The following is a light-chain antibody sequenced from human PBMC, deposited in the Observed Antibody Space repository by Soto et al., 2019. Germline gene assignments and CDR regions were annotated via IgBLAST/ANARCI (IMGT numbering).Light chain of an antibody. J-gene: IGKJ1*01. CDR2: GAS. CDR3: QHYNNGPAWS. CDR1: HSVSTD. V-gene: IGKV3-15*01. Sequence: EIVMTHYPATLTVSPGARDTLSCRASHSVSTDLAWYQQKPGQAPRLPSSGASTRATGIPARFSGSGAVTEVSLTIRRLQSEDLAVYYGQHYNNGPAWSFGQGTKV.